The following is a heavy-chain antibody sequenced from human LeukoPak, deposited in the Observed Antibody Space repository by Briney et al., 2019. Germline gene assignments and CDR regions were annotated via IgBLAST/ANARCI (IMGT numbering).Heavy chain of an antibody. CDR1: GYSFDLYY. CDR2: IYPGDSDT. D-gene: IGHD3-3*01. CDR3: ARRRGSGYYSFDV. V-gene: IGHV5-51*01. Sequence: GEALKISCRGSGYSFDLYYIGWVRQMPGKGLEWMGIIYPGDSDTKYNPSFQGQVTMSADKSMNTADLHWNNLKASDSATYYCARRRGSGYYSFDVWGQGTIVTVSS. J-gene: IGHJ3*01.